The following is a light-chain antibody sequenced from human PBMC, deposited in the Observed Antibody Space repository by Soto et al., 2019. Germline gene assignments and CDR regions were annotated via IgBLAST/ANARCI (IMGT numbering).Light chain of an antibody. CDR2: AAS. CDR3: QQYKSDSST. CDR1: QGVXSY. V-gene: IGKV1-8*01. Sequence: AILLTQSPSSLSASTGDRVTITCRASQGVXSYLGWYQQKPGKAPKLLXDAASTLQRGVPSRLSGSGSATEFTLTISSLQPEDFAIYYCQQYKSDSSTFGQGTRLEIK. J-gene: IGKJ5*01.